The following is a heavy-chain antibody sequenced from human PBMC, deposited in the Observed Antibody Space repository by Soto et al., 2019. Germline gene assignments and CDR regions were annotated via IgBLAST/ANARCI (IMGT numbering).Heavy chain of an antibody. CDR2: VHHSGST. CDR3: ARNDFYDMDV. J-gene: IGHJ6*01. Sequence: QVQLTESGPGLVEPSGILSLTCGVSGSSVSTENWWSWVRQPPGKGLEWIGDVHHSGSTSYNPSFKSRVAISVDKSKNQFSLRLSSVTAADTAFYYCARNDFYDMDVWGQGTTVTVSS. D-gene: IGHD2-21*02. V-gene: IGHV4-4*02. CDR1: GSSVSTENW.